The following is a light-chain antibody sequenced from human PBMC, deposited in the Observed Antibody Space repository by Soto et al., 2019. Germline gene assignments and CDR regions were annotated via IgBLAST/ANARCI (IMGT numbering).Light chain of an antibody. J-gene: IGKJ1*01. CDR3: QQYAGSLWT. Sequence: EMAQSKYTLSASVGARVTITCRASQTVERWLAWYQQKPGKAPNLVISDVSSLERGVPSRFSGSGSGTEFTLTISGLQPDDFATYYCQQYAGSLWTFGQGTKVDIK. CDR1: QTVERW. V-gene: IGKV1-5*01. CDR2: DVS.